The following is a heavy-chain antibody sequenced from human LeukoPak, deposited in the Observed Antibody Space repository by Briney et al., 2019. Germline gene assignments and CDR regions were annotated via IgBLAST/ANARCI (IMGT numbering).Heavy chain of an antibody. Sequence: ASVKVSCKASGGTFSSYAISWVRQAPGQGLEWMGRIIPILGIANYAQKFQGRVTITADKSTNTAYMELGGLRSEDTAVYYCATKDGVPDTYRGYYFGMDVWGQGTTVIVS. CDR2: IIPILGIA. J-gene: IGHJ6*02. CDR3: ATKDGVPDTYRGYYFGMDV. CDR1: GGTFSSYA. D-gene: IGHD4-11*01. V-gene: IGHV1-69*04.